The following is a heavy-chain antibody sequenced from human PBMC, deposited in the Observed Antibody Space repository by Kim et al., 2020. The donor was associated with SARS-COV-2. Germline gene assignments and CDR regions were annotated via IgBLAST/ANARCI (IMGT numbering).Heavy chain of an antibody. CDR2: IDRFGST. CDR1: GGSVNSDDYY. V-gene: IGHV4-61*08. D-gene: IGHD3-10*01. Sequence: SETLSLTCTVSGGSVNSDDYYWSWIRQSPGKVLEWIGYIDRFGSTNYSPSFESRLTLSVDTSKNQFSLRLRSVAAADTAVYYCARTTRPSSPSGHWPYFDYWGQGTLVTVSS. CDR3: ARTTRPSSPSGHWPYFDY. J-gene: IGHJ4*01.